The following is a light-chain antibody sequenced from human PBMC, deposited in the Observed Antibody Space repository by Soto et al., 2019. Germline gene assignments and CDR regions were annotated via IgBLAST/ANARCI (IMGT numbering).Light chain of an antibody. J-gene: IGKJ1*01. CDR1: QSMGRN. Sequence: ERLMTQSPATLSGAPGEGATLARRASQSMGRNLDWYQQNTGQAPRLLIYGASPRAAGIPARSSGSGYRTELTTTITSTKSEDFEVYYCQQFHNWPRTFGQGTKVDIK. CDR2: GAS. V-gene: IGKV3-15*01. CDR3: QQFHNWPRT.